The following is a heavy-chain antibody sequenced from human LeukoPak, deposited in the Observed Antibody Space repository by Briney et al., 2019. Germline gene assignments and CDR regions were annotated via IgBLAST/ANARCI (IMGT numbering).Heavy chain of an antibody. J-gene: IGHJ4*02. CDR3: AREGHNPPLAFDY. CDR1: GGSISSSSYY. D-gene: IGHD6-13*01. Sequence: SETLSLTCTVSGGSISSSSYYWGWIRQPPGKGLEWIGSIYYSGSTYYNPSLKSRVTISVDTSKNQFSLKPSSVTAADTAVYYCAREGHNPPLAFDYWGQGTLVTVSS. V-gene: IGHV4-39*07. CDR2: IYYSGST.